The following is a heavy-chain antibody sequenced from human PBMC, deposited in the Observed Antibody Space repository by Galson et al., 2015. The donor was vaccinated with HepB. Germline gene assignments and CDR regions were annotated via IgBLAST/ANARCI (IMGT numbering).Heavy chain of an antibody. J-gene: IGHJ4*02. V-gene: IGHV3-33*01. CDR2: IWYDGSNK. CDR1: GFTFSSYG. CDR3: ARGVSVAGLFDY. D-gene: IGHD6-19*01. Sequence: SLRLSCAASGFTFSSYGMHWVRQAPGKGLEWVAVIWYDGSNKYYADSVKGRFTISRDNSKNTLYLQMNSLRAEDTAVYYCARGVSVAGLFDYWGQGTLVTVSS.